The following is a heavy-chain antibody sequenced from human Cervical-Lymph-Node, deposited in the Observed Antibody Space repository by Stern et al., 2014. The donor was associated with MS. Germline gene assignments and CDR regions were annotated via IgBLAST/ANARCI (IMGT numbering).Heavy chain of an antibody. CDR3: ARDCSSTSCHLGGYYYYGMDV. CDR1: GYTFTSYG. J-gene: IGHJ6*02. V-gene: IGHV1-18*04. D-gene: IGHD2-2*01. CDR2: ISAYNGNT. Sequence: QVQLVESGAEVKKPGASVKVSCKASGYTFTSYGISWVRQAPGQGLEWMGWISAYNGNTNYAQKLQGRVTMTTDTSTSTAYMELRSLRSDDTAVYYCARDCSSTSCHLGGYYYYGMDVWGQGTTVTVSS.